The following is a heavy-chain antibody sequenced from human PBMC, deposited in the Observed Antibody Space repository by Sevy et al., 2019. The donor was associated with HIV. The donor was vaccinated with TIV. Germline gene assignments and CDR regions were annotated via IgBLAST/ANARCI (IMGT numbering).Heavy chain of an antibody. J-gene: IGHJ6*02. CDR1: GFTFSSYA. CDR2: ISYDGSNK. Sequence: GGFLRLSCAASGFTFSSYAMHWVRQAPGKGLEWVAVISYDGSNKYYADSVKGRFTISRDNSKNTLYLQMNSLRAEDTAVYYCARVDCSSTSCYRSYYYYGMDVWGQGTTVTVSS. V-gene: IGHV3-30*04. D-gene: IGHD2-2*01. CDR3: ARVDCSSTSCYRSYYYYGMDV.